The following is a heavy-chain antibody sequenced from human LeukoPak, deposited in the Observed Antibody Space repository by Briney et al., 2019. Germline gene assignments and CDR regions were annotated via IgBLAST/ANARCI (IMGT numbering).Heavy chain of an antibody. CDR3: ARDPEYYCSGGSCYSY. D-gene: IGHD2-15*01. Sequence: SVKVSCKASGGTFSIYAISWVRQAPGQGLEWMGGIIPIFGTANYAQKLQGRVTITADESTSTAYMELSSLRSEDTAVYYRARDPEYYCSGGSCYSYWGQGTLVTVSS. J-gene: IGHJ4*02. CDR2: IIPIFGTA. CDR1: GGTFSIYA. V-gene: IGHV1-69*13.